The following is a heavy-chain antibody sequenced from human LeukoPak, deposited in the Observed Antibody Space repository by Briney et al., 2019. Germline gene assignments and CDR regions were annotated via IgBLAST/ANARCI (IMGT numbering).Heavy chain of an antibody. CDR2: IIPIFGTA. Sequence: SVKVSCKASGGTFSSYAISWVRQAPGQGLEWMGGIIPIFGTANYAQKFQGRVTITADESTSTAYMELSSLRSDDTAVYYCARDGHDILTGLGWFDPWGQGTLVTVSS. V-gene: IGHV1-69*13. J-gene: IGHJ5*02. CDR1: GGTFSSYA. D-gene: IGHD3-9*01. CDR3: ARDGHDILTGLGWFDP.